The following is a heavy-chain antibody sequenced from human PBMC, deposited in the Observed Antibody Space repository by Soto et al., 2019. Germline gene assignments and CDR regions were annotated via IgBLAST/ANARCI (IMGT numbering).Heavy chain of an antibody. CDR2: ISGSGGST. V-gene: IGHV3-23*01. Sequence: EVQLLESGGGLVQPGGSLRLSCAASGFTFSRYAMSWVRQAPGKGLEWVSAISGSGGSTYYADSVKGRFTISRDNSKNTLYLRMTSLRAEDTAVYYCAKGGDYGSGLFDPWGQGTLVTVSS. D-gene: IGHD3-10*01. CDR3: AKGGDYGSGLFDP. CDR1: GFTFSRYA. J-gene: IGHJ5*02.